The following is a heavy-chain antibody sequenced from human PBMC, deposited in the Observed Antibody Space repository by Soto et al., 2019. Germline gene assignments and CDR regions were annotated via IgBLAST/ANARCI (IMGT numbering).Heavy chain of an antibody. CDR2: FNPNSGGI. Sequence: QVQLVQSGAEVKKPGASVKVSCKASGYIFTGYYMHWLRQAPGQGLEWMGWFNPNSGGIKYAQKFQGRVNMTNDTFNNTAYMELSGLIADDTAVYYCARGDFDSSANYYAGWFDPWGQGTLVTVSS. D-gene: IGHD3-22*01. V-gene: IGHV1-2*02. J-gene: IGHJ5*02. CDR1: GYIFTGYY. CDR3: ARGDFDSSANYYAGWFDP.